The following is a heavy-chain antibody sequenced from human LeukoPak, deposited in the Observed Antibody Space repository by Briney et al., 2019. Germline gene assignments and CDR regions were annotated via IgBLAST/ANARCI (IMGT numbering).Heavy chain of an antibody. CDR3: TGLHSAAAEEFDP. Sequence: SSETLSLTCTVSGGSINGHYWSWIRQSPGKGLEWIGYIYYNGNTNYNPSLKSRITISVDTSKNQFSLNLSSVTAADTAVYYCTGLHSAAAEEFDPWGQGTLVTVSS. CDR1: GGSINGHY. J-gene: IGHJ5*02. D-gene: IGHD6-13*01. V-gene: IGHV4-59*08. CDR2: IYYNGNT.